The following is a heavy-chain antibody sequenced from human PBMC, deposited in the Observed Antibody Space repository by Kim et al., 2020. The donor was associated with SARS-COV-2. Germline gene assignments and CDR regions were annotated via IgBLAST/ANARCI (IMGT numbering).Heavy chain of an antibody. J-gene: IGHJ6*02. CDR3: ASTGTTSDYYYYGMDV. D-gene: IGHD1-1*01. Sequence: SLKSRVTISVDTSKNQSSLKLSSVTAADTAVYYCASTGTTSDYYYYGMDVWGQGTTVTVSS. V-gene: IGHV4-4*09.